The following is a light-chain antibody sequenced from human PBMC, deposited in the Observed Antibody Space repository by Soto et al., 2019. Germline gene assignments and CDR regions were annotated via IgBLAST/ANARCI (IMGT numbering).Light chain of an antibody. CDR1: SSDVGGYNY. CDR3: SSYTSSGTLGV. CDR2: EVS. J-gene: IGLJ1*01. V-gene: IGLV2-14*01. Sequence: QSALTQPASVSGSPGQSITISCTGTSSDVGGYNYVSWYKQHPGKAPKLMIYEVSNRPSGISNRFSGSKSGNTASLTISGLQAEDEADYYCSSYTSSGTLGVFGTGTKVTVL.